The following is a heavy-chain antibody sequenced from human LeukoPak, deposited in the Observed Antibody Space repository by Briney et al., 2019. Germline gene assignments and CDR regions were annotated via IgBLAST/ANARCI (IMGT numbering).Heavy chain of an antibody. Sequence: SETLALTCAVYVGSFSGYYWSWIRQPPGKGLEWIGEINHSGSTNYNPSLKSRVTISVDTSKNQFSLKLSSVTAADTAVYYCASTPPTIVVVPAAISGVLWGQGTLVTVSS. CDR2: INHSGST. CDR3: ASTPPTIVVVPAAISGVL. V-gene: IGHV4-34*01. CDR1: VGSFSGYY. D-gene: IGHD2-2*01. J-gene: IGHJ4*02.